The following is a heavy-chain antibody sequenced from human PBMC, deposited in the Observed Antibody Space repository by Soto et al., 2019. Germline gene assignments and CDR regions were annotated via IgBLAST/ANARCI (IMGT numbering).Heavy chain of an antibody. D-gene: IGHD3-10*01. J-gene: IGHJ4*02. V-gene: IGHV4-59*01. Sequence: SETLSLTCTVSGGSISTYYWSWIRQPPGKGLEWIGYIYYSGSTNYNPSLKSRVTISVDTSKNQFSLKLSSVTAADTAVYYCARAMVRGGPYFDYWGQGTLVTVSS. CDR1: GGSISTYY. CDR2: IYYSGST. CDR3: ARAMVRGGPYFDY.